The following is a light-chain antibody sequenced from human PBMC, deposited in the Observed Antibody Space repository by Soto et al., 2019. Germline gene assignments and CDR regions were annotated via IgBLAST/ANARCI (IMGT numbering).Light chain of an antibody. Sequence: QSALTQPASVSGSPGQSITISCTGTSSDVDGFNYNYVSWYQQHPGKAPKLMIYDVSYRPSGVSNRFSGSKSGNTASLTISGLQAEDEADYYCNSYTSSSFWVFGGGTKLTVL. V-gene: IGLV2-14*01. CDR3: NSYTSSSFWV. CDR2: DVS. CDR1: SSDVDGFNYNY. J-gene: IGLJ3*02.